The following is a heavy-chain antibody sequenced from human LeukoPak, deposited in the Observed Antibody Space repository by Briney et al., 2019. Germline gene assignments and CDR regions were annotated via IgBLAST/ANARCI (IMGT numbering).Heavy chain of an antibody. D-gene: IGHD2-2*01. J-gene: IGHJ4*02. V-gene: IGHV5-51*01. CDR2: IYPGDSDT. Sequence: GESLKISCKGSGYSFTSYWIGWVRQMPGNGLEWMGIIYPGDSDTRYSPSFQGQVTISADKSISTAYLQWSSLKASDTAMYYCARRAYCSSTSCSPTFDYWGQGTLVTVSS. CDR3: ARRAYCSSTSCSPTFDY. CDR1: GYSFTSYW.